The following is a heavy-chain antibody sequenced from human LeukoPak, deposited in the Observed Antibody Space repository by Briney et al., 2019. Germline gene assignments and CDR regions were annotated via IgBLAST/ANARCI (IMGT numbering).Heavy chain of an antibody. D-gene: IGHD3-3*01. V-gene: IGHV1-46*01. CDR3: ARDDDSTPDY. CDR1: GYTFTSYY. CDR2: INPSSGRT. J-gene: IGHJ4*02. Sequence: ASVKVSCKASGYTFTSYYMHWVRQAPGQGLEWMGIINPSSGRTRYAQKFQGRVTMTGDTSTSTVYMELSSLRSEDTAMYYCARDDDSTPDYWGQGTLVTVPS.